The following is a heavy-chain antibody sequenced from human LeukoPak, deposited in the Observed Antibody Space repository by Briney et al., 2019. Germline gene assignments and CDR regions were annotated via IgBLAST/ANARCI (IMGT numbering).Heavy chain of an antibody. CDR3: ARAEKWLLPLGMDV. CDR1: GGTCISYA. D-gene: IGHD3-22*01. CDR2: IIPIFGTA. Sequence: ASVKVSCRASGGTCISYAISWVRQAPGQGLEWMGGIIPIFGTANYAQKFQGRVTITADESTSTAYMELSSLRSEDTAVYYCARAEKWLLPLGMDVWGQGTTVTVSS. J-gene: IGHJ6*02. V-gene: IGHV1-69*13.